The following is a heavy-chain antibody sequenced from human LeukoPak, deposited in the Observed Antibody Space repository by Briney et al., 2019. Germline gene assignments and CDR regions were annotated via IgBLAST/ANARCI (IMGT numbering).Heavy chain of an antibody. CDR2: ISSSSNNI. D-gene: IGHD1-26*01. CDR3: AKDGGTHFDH. Sequence: GGSLRLSCAASGFTFSGFYMSWIRQAPGKGQEWVSYISSSSNNINYGDSVKGRFTISRDNSKNTLYLQMNSLRVEDTAVYYCAKDGGTHFDHWGQGTLVTVSS. CDR1: GFTFSGFY. J-gene: IGHJ4*02. V-gene: IGHV3-11*06.